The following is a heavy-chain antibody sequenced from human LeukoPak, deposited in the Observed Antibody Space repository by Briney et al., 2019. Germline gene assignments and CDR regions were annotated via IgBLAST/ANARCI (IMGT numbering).Heavy chain of an antibody. D-gene: IGHD3-22*01. CDR1: GYTFTGYY. CDR3: ARAGARNYYDSSGSFDY. V-gene: IGHV1-2*02. CDR2: INPNSGGT. J-gene: IGHJ4*02. Sequence: ASVKVSCKASGYTFTGYYMHWVRQAPGQGLEWMGWINPNSGGTNYAQKLQGRVTMTRDTSISTAYMELSRLRSDDTAVYYCARAGARNYYDSSGSFDYWGQGTLVTVSP.